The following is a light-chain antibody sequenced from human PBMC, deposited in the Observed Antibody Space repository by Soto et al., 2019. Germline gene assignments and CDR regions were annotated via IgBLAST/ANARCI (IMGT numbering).Light chain of an antibody. J-gene: IGLJ1*01. V-gene: IGLV1-47*02. CDR3: AAWDDNLSTYV. Sequence: QSVLTQPPSASGTPGQRVSISCSGYSSSIGTNFVYWYQQLPGTAPKVLIHSNNQRPSGVPDRFSGSESGTSASLAISGLRSEDEADYYCAAWDDNLSTYVFGSGTKVTVL. CDR2: SNN. CDR1: SSSIGTNF.